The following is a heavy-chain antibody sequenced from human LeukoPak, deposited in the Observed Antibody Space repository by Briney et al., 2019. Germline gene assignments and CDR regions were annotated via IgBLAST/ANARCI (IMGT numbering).Heavy chain of an antibody. D-gene: IGHD4-11*01. Sequence: SETLSLTCTVSGGSISSYYCSWIRQPPGKGLEWIGYIYYSGSTNYNPSLESRVTLSVDTSKNQFSLKLSSVTAADTAVYYCAREVTTVTYNWFDPWGQGTLVTVSS. J-gene: IGHJ5*02. V-gene: IGHV4-59*01. CDR3: AREVTTVTYNWFDP. CDR2: IYYSGST. CDR1: GGSISSYY.